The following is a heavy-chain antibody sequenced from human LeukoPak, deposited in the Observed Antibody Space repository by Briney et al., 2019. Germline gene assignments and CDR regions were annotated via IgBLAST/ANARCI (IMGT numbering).Heavy chain of an antibody. Sequence: PGGSLRLSCAASGVTFSSYSMNWVRQAPGKGLEWVSSISSSSSYIYYADSVKGRFTISRDNAKNSLYLQMNSLRAEDTAVYYCARDLGIVVVVAATGLGMDVWGQGTTVTVSS. J-gene: IGHJ6*02. D-gene: IGHD2-15*01. V-gene: IGHV3-21*01. CDR3: ARDLGIVVVVAATGLGMDV. CDR2: ISSSSSYI. CDR1: GVTFSSYS.